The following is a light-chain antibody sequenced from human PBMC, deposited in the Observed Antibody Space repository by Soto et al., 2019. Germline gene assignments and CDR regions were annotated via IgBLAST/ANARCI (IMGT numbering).Light chain of an antibody. V-gene: IGKV3-15*01. CDR2: DAY. Sequence: EIIMTQSPATLSVSPGERVTLSCRASQGVGSTLAWYRQQPGQAPRLLIYDAYIRASGVPARFSGSGSGTEFTLTISGLQSEDFAVYFCQHYKTCPLAFGGGTKVEIK. CDR3: QHYKTCPLA. J-gene: IGKJ4*01. CDR1: QGVGST.